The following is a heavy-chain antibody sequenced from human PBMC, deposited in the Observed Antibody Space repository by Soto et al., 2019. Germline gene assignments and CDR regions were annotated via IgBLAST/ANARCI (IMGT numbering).Heavy chain of an antibody. Sequence: EVQLLESGGGLVQPGGSVGLSCAASESTFGTLPMSRVRRAPGKGWTWASAFSGRGGSPYSADSVKGRLTISRDNSKNTLYLQMNSLRAEDTAVYYCAKPMYACSSTSCYLRYGMDVWGQGTTVTVSS. CDR3: AKPMYACSSTSCYLRYGMDV. CDR2: FSGRGGSP. CDR1: ESTFGTLP. V-gene: IGHV3-23*01. D-gene: IGHD2-2*01. J-gene: IGHJ6*02.